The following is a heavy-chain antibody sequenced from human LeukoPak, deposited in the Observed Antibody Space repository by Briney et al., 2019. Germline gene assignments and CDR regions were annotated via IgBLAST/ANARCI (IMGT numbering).Heavy chain of an antibody. V-gene: IGHV3-23*01. CDR1: GLTFSSYA. D-gene: IGHD4-17*01. CDR3: AKAVWARTTVTTVDY. Sequence: GGSLRLSCAASGLTFSSYAMSWVRQAPGKGLEWVSAISGSGGSTYYADSVKGRFTISRDNSKNTLYLQMNSLRAEDTAVYYCAKAVWARTTVTTVDYWGQGTLVTVSS. J-gene: IGHJ4*02. CDR2: ISGSGGST.